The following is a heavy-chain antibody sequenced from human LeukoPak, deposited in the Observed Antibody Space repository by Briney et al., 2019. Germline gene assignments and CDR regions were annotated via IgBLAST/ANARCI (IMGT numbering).Heavy chain of an antibody. CDR3: ATVDSIAAAGKYYYYYGMDV. Sequence: GASVNVSCKVSGYTLTELSMHWVRQAPGKGLEWMGGFDPEDGETIYAQKFQGRVTMTEDTSTDTAYMELSSLRSEDTAVYYCATVDSIAAAGKYYYYYGMDVWGQGTTVTVSS. CDR2: FDPEDGET. J-gene: IGHJ6*02. V-gene: IGHV1-24*01. D-gene: IGHD6-13*01. CDR1: GYTLTELS.